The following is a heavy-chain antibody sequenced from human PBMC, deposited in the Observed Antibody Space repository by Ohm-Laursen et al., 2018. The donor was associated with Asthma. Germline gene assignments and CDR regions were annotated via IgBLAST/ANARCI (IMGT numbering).Heavy chain of an antibody. V-gene: IGHV3-48*01. J-gene: IGHJ4*03. CDR1: GYTFSRYS. CDR3: ARDEGAVTGTNDY. D-gene: IGHD6-19*01. CDR2: ISSKSSTI. Sequence: SLRLSCAASGYTFSRYSIHWVRQVPGKGLEWVSSISSKSSTIYSANTVKGRFTVSRDNAKNSLYLQMNSLRAEDTAMYYCARDEGAVTGTNDYWGQGTTVTVS.